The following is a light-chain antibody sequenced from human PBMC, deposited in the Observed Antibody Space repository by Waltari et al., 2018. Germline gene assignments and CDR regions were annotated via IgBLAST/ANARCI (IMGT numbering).Light chain of an antibody. Sequence: QSALTQPASVSGSPGQSITISCTGTSSDIGGYKYVSWYQQHPGKAPKLIIYVVSNLALWVANRFSVSKSGSTASLTISGSQSEDEADYYCSSYMNSSLVLGAGTKVTVL. V-gene: IGLV2-14*01. CDR1: SSDIGGYKY. J-gene: IGLJ3*02. CDR3: SSYMNSSLV. CDR2: VVS.